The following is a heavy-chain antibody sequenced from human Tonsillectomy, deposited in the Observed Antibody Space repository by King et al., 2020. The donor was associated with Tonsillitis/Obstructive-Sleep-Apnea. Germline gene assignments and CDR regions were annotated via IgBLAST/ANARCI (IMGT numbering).Heavy chain of an antibody. D-gene: IGHD6-19*01. J-gene: IGHJ1*01. CDR2: ISGDGGST. CDR1: GFTFDDYA. V-gene: IGHV3-43*02. Sequence: LVESGGGVVQPGGSLRLSCAASGFTFDDYAMHWVRQAPGKGLEWVSLISGDGGSTYYADSVKGRFTISRDNSKNSLYLQMNSLRTEDTALYYCAKYIGESLAGAEYFQHWGQGTLVTVSS. CDR3: AKYIGESLAGAEYFQH.